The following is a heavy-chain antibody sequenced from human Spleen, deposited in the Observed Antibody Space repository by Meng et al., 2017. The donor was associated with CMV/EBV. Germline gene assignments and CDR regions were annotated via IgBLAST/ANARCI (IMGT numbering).Heavy chain of an antibody. CDR3: AKDTYYDSRGYYYYGMDV. CDR2: ISYDGSNK. V-gene: IGHV3-30-3*01. CDR1: GFTFSSYA. Sequence: GGSLRLSCAASGFTFSSYAMHWVRQAPGKGLEWVAVISYDGSNKYYADSVKGRFTISRDNSKNTLYLQMNSLRAEDTAVYYCAKDTYYDSRGYYYYGMDVWGQGTTVTVSS. J-gene: IGHJ6*02. D-gene: IGHD3-22*01.